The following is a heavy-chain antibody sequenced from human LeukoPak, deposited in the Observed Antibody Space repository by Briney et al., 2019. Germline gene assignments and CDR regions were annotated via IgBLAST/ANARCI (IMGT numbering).Heavy chain of an antibody. CDR1: GYTFTSYG. CDR2: ISAYNGNT. V-gene: IGHV1-18*01. CDR3: ARDPAYCGGDCHRGSDY. Sequence: GASVKVSCKASGYTFTSYGISWVRQAPGQGLEWMGWISAYNGNTNYAQKLQGRVTMTTDTSTSTAYMELRSLRSDDTAVYYCARDPAYCGGDCHRGSDYWGQGTLVTVSS. J-gene: IGHJ4*02. D-gene: IGHD2-21*02.